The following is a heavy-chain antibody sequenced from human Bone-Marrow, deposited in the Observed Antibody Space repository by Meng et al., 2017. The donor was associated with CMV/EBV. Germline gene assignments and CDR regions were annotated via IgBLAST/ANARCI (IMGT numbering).Heavy chain of an antibody. D-gene: IGHD3-22*01. CDR1: GGTFSSYA. CDR2: IIPILGIA. J-gene: IGHJ4*02. V-gene: IGHV1-69*10. Sequence: SVKVSCKASGGTFSSYAISWVRQAPGQGLEWMGGIIPILGIANYAQKFQGRVTITTDESTSTAYMELSRLRSDDTAVYYCARGDSSGFDYWGQGTLVTVSS. CDR3: ARGDSSGFDY.